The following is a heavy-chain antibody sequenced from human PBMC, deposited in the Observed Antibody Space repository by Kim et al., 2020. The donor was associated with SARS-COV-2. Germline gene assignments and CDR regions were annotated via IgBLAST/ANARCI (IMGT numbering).Heavy chain of an antibody. CDR3: GRSISGYYDILTGLTSYFDY. CDR2: INAGNGNT. CDR1: GYIFTSYA. D-gene: IGHD3-9*01. J-gene: IGHJ4*02. Sequence: ASVKVSCKGSGYIFTSYAMHWVRQAPGQRLEWMGWINAGNGNTKYSQKFQGRVTITRDTSASTVYMELSSLRSEDTAVYYCGRSISGYYDILTGLTSYFDYWGQGTLVTVSS. V-gene: IGHV1-3*01.